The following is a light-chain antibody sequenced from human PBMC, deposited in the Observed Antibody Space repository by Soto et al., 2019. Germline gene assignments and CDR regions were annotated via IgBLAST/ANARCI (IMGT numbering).Light chain of an antibody. J-gene: IGKJ5*01. CDR2: DAS. V-gene: IGKV1-33*01. CDR1: QDIRNY. Sequence: DIQMHQSPSSLSASVGDRVTITCQSSQDIRNYLNCYQQKPWKAPKLLISDASHLETGFPSRLRGSGSGTDFTVTISSLKQDDIATYYCHHYDNHPPTFGQRTRLEIK. CDR3: HHYDNHPPT.